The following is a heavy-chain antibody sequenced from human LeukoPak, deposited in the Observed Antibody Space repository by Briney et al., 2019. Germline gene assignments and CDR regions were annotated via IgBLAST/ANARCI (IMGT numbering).Heavy chain of an antibody. CDR3: TKGRGI. Sequence: SETLSLTCAVYGGSFSGYYWSWIRQPPGKGLEWIGEINHSGSTNYNPSFKSRVTISVDTSKNQFSLKLTSVTAADTAVYYCTKGRGIWGQGTLVTVSS. J-gene: IGHJ4*02. D-gene: IGHD3-10*01. V-gene: IGHV4-34*01. CDR2: INHSGST. CDR1: GGSFSGYY.